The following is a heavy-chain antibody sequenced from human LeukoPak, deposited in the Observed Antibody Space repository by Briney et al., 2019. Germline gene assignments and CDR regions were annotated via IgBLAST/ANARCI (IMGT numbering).Heavy chain of an antibody. Sequence: SGPTLVNPTQTLTLTCTFSGFSLSTSGMCVSWIRQPPGKGLEWIGYIYYSGSTNYNPSLKSRVTISVDTSKNQFSLKLSSVTAADTAVYYCARGTSSSSRPRLRYFDYWGQGTLVTVSS. CDR1: GFSLSTSGMC. CDR2: IYYSGST. J-gene: IGHJ4*02. V-gene: IGHV4-61*08. D-gene: IGHD6-6*01. CDR3: ARGTSSSSRPRLRYFDY.